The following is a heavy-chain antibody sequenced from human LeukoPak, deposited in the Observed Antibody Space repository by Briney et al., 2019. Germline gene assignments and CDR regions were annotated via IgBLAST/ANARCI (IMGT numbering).Heavy chain of an antibody. CDR1: GFIFTDYH. V-gene: IGHV1-2*02. CDR2: INPRSGDT. Sequence: ASVKVSCKSSGFIFTDYHLHWLRQAPGQGLEWMGWINPRSGDTTYAQKFLGKVTMTRDTSTNTAYMDLSRLRSDDTAVYYCARDWSGYNPIYYLDSWGQGTLVTVSS. D-gene: IGHD5-24*01. CDR3: ARDWSGYNPIYYLDS. J-gene: IGHJ4*02.